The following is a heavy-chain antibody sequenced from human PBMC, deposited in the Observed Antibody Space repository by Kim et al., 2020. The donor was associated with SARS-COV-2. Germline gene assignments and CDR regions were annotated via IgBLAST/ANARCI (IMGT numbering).Heavy chain of an antibody. D-gene: IGHD2-15*01. CDR2: IWYDGSNK. J-gene: IGHJ6*02. CDR1: GFTFSSYG. Sequence: GGSLRLSCAASGFTFSSYGMHWVRQAPGKGLEWVAVIWYDGSNKYYADSVKGRFTISRDNSKNTLYLQMNSLRAEDTAVYYCARERMVVAATRYYYYYGMDVWGQGTTVTVSS. V-gene: IGHV3-33*01. CDR3: ARERMVVAATRYYYYYGMDV.